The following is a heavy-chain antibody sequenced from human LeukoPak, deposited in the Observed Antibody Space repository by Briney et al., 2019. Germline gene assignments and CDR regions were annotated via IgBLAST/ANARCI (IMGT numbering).Heavy chain of an antibody. CDR3: AKVVPDVDTAMVPGQIYYFYGMDV. J-gene: IGHJ6*02. Sequence: GGSLRLSCEASGFTFSSYWMGWVRQAPGKGLEWVANIKTDGSEKYYVDSVKGRFTISRDNSKNTLYLQMNSLRAEDTAVYYCAKVVPDVDTAMVPGQIYYFYGMDVWGQGTTVTVSS. V-gene: IGHV3-7*03. CDR1: GFTFSSYW. CDR2: IKTDGSEK. D-gene: IGHD5-18*01.